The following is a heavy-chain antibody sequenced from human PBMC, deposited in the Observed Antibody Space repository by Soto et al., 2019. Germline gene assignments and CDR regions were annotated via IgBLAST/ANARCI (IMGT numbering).Heavy chain of an antibody. CDR1: GFTFSSYA. V-gene: IGHV3-30-3*01. CDR3: AIVFFIVI. D-gene: IGHD3-3*01. Sequence: QVQLVESGGGVVQPGRSLRLSCAASGFTFSSYAMHWVRQAPGKGLEWVAVISYDGSNKYYADSVKGRFTISRDNSKNTLYLQMNSLRAEDTAVYYCAIVFFIVIWGQGTMVTVSS. J-gene: IGHJ3*02. CDR2: ISYDGSNK.